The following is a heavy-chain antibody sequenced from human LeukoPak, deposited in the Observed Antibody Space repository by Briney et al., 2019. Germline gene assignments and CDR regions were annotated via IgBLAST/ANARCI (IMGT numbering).Heavy chain of an antibody. J-gene: IGHJ5*02. Sequence: PGGSLRLSCAASGFTFSSYSMNWVRQAPGKGLEWVANINEDASKKYYVDSVEGRFTISRNDAKNSLYLQMNSLRAEDTAMYYCATSTYSSSPSWGQGTLVTVSS. D-gene: IGHD6-6*01. V-gene: IGHV3-7*01. CDR2: INEDASKK. CDR3: ATSTYSSSPS. CDR1: GFTFSSYS.